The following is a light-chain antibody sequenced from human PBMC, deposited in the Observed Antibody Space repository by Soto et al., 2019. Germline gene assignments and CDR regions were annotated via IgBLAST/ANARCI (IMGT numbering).Light chain of an antibody. V-gene: IGKV1-6*01. J-gene: IGKJ1*01. CDR2: AAS. Sequence: AIQMTQSQSSLSASVGDRVTITCWASQGIRKDLGWYQVKPGKDPKLLIFAASTLQSGVPSRFSGIASGTDFILTISRLHTEDFATYECLQGYNYTRTFGPWTKLDIK. CDR1: QGIRKD. CDR3: LQGYNYTRT.